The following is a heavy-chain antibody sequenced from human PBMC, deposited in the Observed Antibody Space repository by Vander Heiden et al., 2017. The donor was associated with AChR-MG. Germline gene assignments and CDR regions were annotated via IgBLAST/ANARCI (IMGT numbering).Heavy chain of an antibody. CDR1: SFTVVGYA. CDR2: ISWNSGSI. J-gene: IGHJ3*02. V-gene: IGHV3-9*01. D-gene: IGHD3-9*01. Sequence: EVLLVETGGGLVQPGRPLLPCRAASSFTVVGYAMHWVRQGPGKGLEWVSGISWNSGSIGYADSVKGRFTISRDNAKNSLYLQMNSLRAEDTALYYCAKDISLGYFPTGAAFDIWGQGTMVTVSS. CDR3: AKDISLGYFPTGAAFDI.